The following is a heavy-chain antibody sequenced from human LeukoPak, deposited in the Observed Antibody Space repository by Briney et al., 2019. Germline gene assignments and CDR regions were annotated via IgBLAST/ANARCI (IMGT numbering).Heavy chain of an antibody. Sequence: GGSLRLSCAASGFTFSSYAMSWVRQAPGKGQEWVSAISGSGGSTYYADSVKGRFTISRDNSKNTLYLQMNSLRAEDKAVYYCAKDQVGYCSSTSFYNVNWFDPWGQGTLVTVSS. J-gene: IGHJ5*02. D-gene: IGHD2-2*02. V-gene: IGHV3-23*01. CDR3: AKDQVGYCSSTSFYNVNWFDP. CDR1: GFTFSSYA. CDR2: ISGSGGST.